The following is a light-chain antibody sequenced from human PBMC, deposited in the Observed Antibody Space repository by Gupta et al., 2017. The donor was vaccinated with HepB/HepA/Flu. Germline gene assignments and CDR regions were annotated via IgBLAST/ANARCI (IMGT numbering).Light chain of an antibody. J-gene: IGLJ1*01. CDR1: SSDVGGYNY. V-gene: IGLV2-11*01. CDR3: CSYAGSYV. Sequence: GQSVTISCTGTSSDVGGYNYVSWYQQHPGKASKLMIYDVSKRPSGVPDRFSGSKSGNTASLTISGLQAEDEAEYYCCSYAGSYVFGTGTKVTVL. CDR2: DVS.